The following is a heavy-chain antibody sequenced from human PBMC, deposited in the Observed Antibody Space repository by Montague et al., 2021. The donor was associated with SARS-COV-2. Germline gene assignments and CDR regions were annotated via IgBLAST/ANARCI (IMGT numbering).Heavy chain of an antibody. V-gene: IGHV4-39*02. Sequence: SETLSLTCSVSSGSIISSGYYWGWIRQPPGKELEWFGNIYYSGTTYSNPSLRSRGTISVDTSKNHLSLGLSSVTAAGTAGYFCARGMIRGVTTPFGYWGQGSQVTVSS. J-gene: IGHJ4*02. CDR2: IYYSGTT. CDR1: SGSIISSGYY. CDR3: ARGMIRGVTTPFGY. D-gene: IGHD3-10*01.